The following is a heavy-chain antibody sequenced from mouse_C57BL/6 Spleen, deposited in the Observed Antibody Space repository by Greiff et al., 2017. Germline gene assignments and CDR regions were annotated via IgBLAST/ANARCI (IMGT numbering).Heavy chain of an antibody. Sequence: EVKVVESGGGLVKPGGSLKLSCAASGFTFSDYGMHWVRQAPEQGLEWVAYISSGSRTIYYADTVKGRFTISGDNAKNTLFMQMNSLRSEDTAMYYCARRGTTVVHYFDYWGQGTTLTVSS. V-gene: IGHV5-17*01. CDR2: ISSGSRTI. J-gene: IGHJ2*01. CDR3: ARRGTTVVHYFDY. CDR1: GFTFSDYG. D-gene: IGHD1-1*01.